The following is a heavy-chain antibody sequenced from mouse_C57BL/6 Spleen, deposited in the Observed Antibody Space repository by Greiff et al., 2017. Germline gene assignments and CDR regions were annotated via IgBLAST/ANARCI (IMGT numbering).Heavy chain of an antibody. J-gene: IGHJ4*01. CDR3: AREYGNRAMDY. D-gene: IGHD2-1*01. V-gene: IGHV3-6*01. Sequence: EVQLQQSGPGLVKPSQSLSLTCSVTGYSITSGYYWNWIRQFPGNKLEWMGYISYDGSNNYNPSLKNRISITRDTSKNQFFLKLNSVTTEDTATYYCAREYGNRAMDYWGQGTSVTVSS. CDR2: ISYDGSN. CDR1: GYSITSGYY.